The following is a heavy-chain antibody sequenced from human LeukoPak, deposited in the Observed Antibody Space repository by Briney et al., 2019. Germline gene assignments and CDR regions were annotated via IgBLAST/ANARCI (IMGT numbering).Heavy chain of an antibody. J-gene: IGHJ4*02. V-gene: IGHV3-7*03. CDR2: IKQDGSEE. Sequence: GGSLRLSCAASGFTFNMFWMTWVRQAPGEGLEWVANIKQDGSEENYGDSVKGRFTISRDNAKNSLYLQMNSLRADDTADYYCAKDEGSGTWHDWGQGTLVTVSS. CDR1: GFTFNMFW. CDR3: AKDEGSGTWHD. D-gene: IGHD2-15*01.